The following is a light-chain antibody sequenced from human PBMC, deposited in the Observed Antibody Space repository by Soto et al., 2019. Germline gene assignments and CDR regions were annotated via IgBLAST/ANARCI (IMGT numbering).Light chain of an antibody. J-gene: IGKJ4*01. CDR1: QSISSW. V-gene: IGKV1-5*01. Sequence: DITMTLSPPTLSASVEDRVTITCRASQSISSWLAWYQQKPGKAPKLLIYDASSLESGVPSRFSGSGSGTEFTLTISSLQPDDFATYYCQQYNSYSLTFGGGTKVDIK. CDR2: DAS. CDR3: QQYNSYSLT.